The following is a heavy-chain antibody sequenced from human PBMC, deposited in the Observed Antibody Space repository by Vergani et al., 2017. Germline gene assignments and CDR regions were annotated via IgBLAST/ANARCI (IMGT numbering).Heavy chain of an antibody. D-gene: IGHD3-10*01. CDR3: VRDQVTMLRGSDALDI. Sequence: EVQLVESGGGLVKPGGSLRLSCTASGFTFGYYAMDWFRQAPGQGLEWVGGIRSKAYGQATIYAASVKGRFTIARDDSKSIAYLQMNNLQNEDTAMYYCVRDQVTMLRGSDALDIWGQGTMVTVSS. CDR1: GFTFGYYA. J-gene: IGHJ3*02. V-gene: IGHV3-49*05. CDR2: IRSKAYGQAT.